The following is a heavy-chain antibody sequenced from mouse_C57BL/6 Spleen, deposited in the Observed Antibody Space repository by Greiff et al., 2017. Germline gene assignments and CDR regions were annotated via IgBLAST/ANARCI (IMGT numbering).Heavy chain of an antibody. Sequence: EVKLQESGPGLVKPSQSLSLTCSVTGYSITSGYYWNWIRQFPGHKLEWMGYISYDGSNNYNPSLKNRISITRDTSKNQFFLKLNSVTTEDTATYYCAKNYDYGGMDYWGQGTSVTVSS. CDR3: AKNYDYGGMDY. CDR2: ISYDGSN. V-gene: IGHV3-6*01. J-gene: IGHJ4*01. CDR1: GYSITSGYY. D-gene: IGHD2-4*01.